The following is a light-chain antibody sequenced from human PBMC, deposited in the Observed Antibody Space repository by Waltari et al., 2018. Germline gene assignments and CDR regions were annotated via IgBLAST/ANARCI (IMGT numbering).Light chain of an antibody. CDR1: SSNIGSNY. Sequence: QSVLTQPPSASGTPEQRVTIPCSGSSSNIGSNYVYWYQQLPGTTPKLLIYRNNQRPSGVPDRFSGSKSGTSASLAISGLRSEDEADYYCAAWDDSLSGYVFGTGTKVTVL. CDR3: AAWDDSLSGYV. V-gene: IGLV1-47*01. J-gene: IGLJ1*01. CDR2: RNN.